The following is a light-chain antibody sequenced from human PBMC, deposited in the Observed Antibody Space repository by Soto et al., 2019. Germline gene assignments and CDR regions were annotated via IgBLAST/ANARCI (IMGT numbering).Light chain of an antibody. CDR3: QLRSNWSPIT. J-gene: IGKJ5*01. CDR1: QSVSSN. Sequence: EIVMTQSPATLSVSPGERATLSCRASQSVSSNLAWYQQKPGQAPRLLIYGASTRAPGIPGRFSGSGSGTDFTLTISSLEPEDFAVYYCQLRSNWSPITFGQGTRLENK. V-gene: IGKV3-11*01. CDR2: GAS.